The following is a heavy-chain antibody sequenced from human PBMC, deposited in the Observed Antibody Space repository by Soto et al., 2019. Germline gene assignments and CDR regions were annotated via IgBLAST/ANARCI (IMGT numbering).Heavy chain of an antibody. CDR3: TRGYGEQWPTSDY. V-gene: IGHV4-34*01. Sequence: QVQLQQWGAGLLKPSETLSLTCAVYGGSFSGYHYTWIRQPPGKGLEWIGEVHHNGGTNYNPSRASRVTISVDASKNQFSLRLSSATAADTAVYYCTRGYGEQWPTSDYWGQGTLVTVSS. J-gene: IGHJ4*02. CDR1: GGSFSGYH. CDR2: VHHNGGT. D-gene: IGHD6-19*01.